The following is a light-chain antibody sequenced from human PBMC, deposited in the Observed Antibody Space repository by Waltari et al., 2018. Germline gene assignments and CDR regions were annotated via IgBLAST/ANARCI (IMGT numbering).Light chain of an antibody. J-gene: IGLJ3*02. CDR3: QTWGTGIHWV. Sequence: QLMLTQSPSASASLGASFELSCTLSSGHRNYAIAWHQQQPEKGPRFLMKVNSDGSHDKGDGIPDRFSGSSSGAERYLSISSLQSEDEADYYCQTWGTGIHWVFGGGTKLTVL. CDR2: VNSDGSH. V-gene: IGLV4-69*01. CDR1: SGHRNYA.